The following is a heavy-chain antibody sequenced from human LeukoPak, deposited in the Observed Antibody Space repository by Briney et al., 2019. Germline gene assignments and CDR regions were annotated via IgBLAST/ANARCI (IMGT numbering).Heavy chain of an antibody. Sequence: PSETLSLTCTVSGGSISSSSYYWGWIRQPPGKGLEWIGAIYYSGIPYYNPSLKSRVTLSVDTSKNQFSLRLSFVTAADTAVYYCARYERGYYFDYWGRGTLVTVSS. CDR1: GGSISSSSYY. V-gene: IGHV4-39*01. CDR3: ARYERGYYFDY. D-gene: IGHD3-16*01. J-gene: IGHJ4*02. CDR2: IYYSGIP.